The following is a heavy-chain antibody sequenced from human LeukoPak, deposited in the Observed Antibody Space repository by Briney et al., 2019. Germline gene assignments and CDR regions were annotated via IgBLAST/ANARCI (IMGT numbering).Heavy chain of an antibody. V-gene: IGHV3-30*02. CDR2: IRFDGSDK. J-gene: IGHJ4*02. Sequence: PGGSLRLSCAASGFTFSSYAMHWVRQAPGKGLEWVAFIRFDGSDKYYADSVKGRFTISRDNSKNTLYLQMNSLRAEDTAVYYCAKDAGYSSVHFFDYWGQGTLVTVSS. D-gene: IGHD5-18*01. CDR1: GFTFSSYA. CDR3: AKDAGYSSVHFFDY.